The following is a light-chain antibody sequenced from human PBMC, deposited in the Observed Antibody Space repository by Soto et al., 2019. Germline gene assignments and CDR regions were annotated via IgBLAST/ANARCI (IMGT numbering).Light chain of an antibody. V-gene: IGLV1-44*01. Sequence: QSVLTQPPSASETPGQRVTISCSGSSSNIGTNTVNWYQHLPGTAPQLLIYRDNQRASGVPDRFSGSKSGTSASLAISGLQSEDEADYYCAGWDDSLNGVVFGGGTQLTVL. CDR1: SSNIGTNT. J-gene: IGLJ2*01. CDR2: RDN. CDR3: AGWDDSLNGVV.